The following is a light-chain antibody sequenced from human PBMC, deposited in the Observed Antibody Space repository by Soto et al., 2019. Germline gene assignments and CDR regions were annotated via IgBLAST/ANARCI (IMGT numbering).Light chain of an antibody. J-gene: IGKJ4*01. CDR1: QSISSY. CDR3: QQSYSTPFT. V-gene: IGKV1-39*01. CDR2: AAS. Sequence: DIQMTQSPSSLSASVGDRVTITCRASQSISSYLNWYQQKPGKAPKLLIYAASSLQSGVPSRFSGSGFGTDFTLTISSLQPEDFATYYCQQSYSTPFTFGGGTKVDI.